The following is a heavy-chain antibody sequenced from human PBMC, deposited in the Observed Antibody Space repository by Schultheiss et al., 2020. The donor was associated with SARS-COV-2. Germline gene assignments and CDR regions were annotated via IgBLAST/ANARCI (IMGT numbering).Heavy chain of an antibody. CDR2: IYHSGSA. J-gene: IGHJ5*02. V-gene: IGHV4-59*08. D-gene: IGHD2-2*02. Sequence: SETLSLTCTVSGGSISSYYWSWIRQPPGKGLEWIGYIYHSGSAHYNPSLKSRPTISVDTSKNQFSLRLSSVTAADTAVYYCARHGGACSSTSCYTVGRRIITFDPWGQGTLVTVSS. CDR3: ARHGGACSSTSCYTVGRRIITFDP. CDR1: GGSISSYY.